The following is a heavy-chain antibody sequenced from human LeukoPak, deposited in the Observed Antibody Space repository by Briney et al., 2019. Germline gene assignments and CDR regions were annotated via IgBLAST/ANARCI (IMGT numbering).Heavy chain of an antibody. J-gene: IGHJ4*02. CDR1: GFTFSSYS. D-gene: IGHD2-21*02. Sequence: QSGGSLRLSCAASGFTFSSYSMNWVRQAPGKGLEWVSYISSTGSTLYYTDSVKGRFTISRDNAKNSLYLQMNSLRAEDTAVYYCARGANCGGDCYDYWGQGTLVTVSS. V-gene: IGHV3-48*04. CDR2: ISSTGSTL. CDR3: ARGANCGGDCYDY.